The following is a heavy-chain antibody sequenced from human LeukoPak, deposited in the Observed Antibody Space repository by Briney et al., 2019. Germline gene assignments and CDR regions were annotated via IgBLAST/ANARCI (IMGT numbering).Heavy chain of an antibody. CDR3: AKETPNTGWFDP. V-gene: IGHV1-46*01. J-gene: IGHJ5*02. D-gene: IGHD1-14*01. CDR1: GHTFTTYY. Sequence: ASVKVSCKASGHTFTTYYVHLVRQAPGQGLEWMGVINPSGDGTNYPQRFQGRVTLTRGTSTSTVYMELTSLRSEDTAMYYCAKETPNTGWFDPWGQGTLVTVSS. CDR2: INPSGDGT.